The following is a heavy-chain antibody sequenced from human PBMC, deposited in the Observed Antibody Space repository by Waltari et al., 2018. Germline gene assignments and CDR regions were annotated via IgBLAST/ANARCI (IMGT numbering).Heavy chain of an antibody. CDR2: INPKSGNT. J-gene: IGHJ4*02. D-gene: IGHD3-3*01. V-gene: IGHV1-8*02. CDR1: GYPFSVYA. CDR3: ARVHYDFWSGYYI. Sequence: QMQLVQSGAEVKKPGASVTVACKASGYPFSVYAVNWVRPATVHGLEWMGWINPKSGNTVSAQNFQDRVTITRDPSTSTVYMELSSLGSDDAAVYYCARVHYDFWSGYYIWGQGTLVTVPS.